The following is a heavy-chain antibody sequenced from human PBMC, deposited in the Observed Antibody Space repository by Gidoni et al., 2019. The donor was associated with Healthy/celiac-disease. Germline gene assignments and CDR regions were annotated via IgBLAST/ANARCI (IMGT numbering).Heavy chain of an antibody. J-gene: IGHJ6*03. CDR1: GGSISSGGYS. D-gene: IGHD2-15*01. Sequence: QLQLQESGSGLVKPSQTLSLTCAVSGGSISSGGYSWSWIRQPPGKGLEWIGYIYHSGSTYYNPSLKSRVTISVDRSKNQFSLKLSSVTAADTAVYYCARAGGSSEGNYYYYYMDVWGKGTTVTVSS. V-gene: IGHV4-30-2*01. CDR2: IYHSGST. CDR3: ARAGGSSEGNYYYYYMDV.